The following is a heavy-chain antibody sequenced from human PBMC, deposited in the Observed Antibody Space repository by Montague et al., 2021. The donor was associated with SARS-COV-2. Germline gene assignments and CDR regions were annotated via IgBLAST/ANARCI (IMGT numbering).Heavy chain of an antibody. CDR2: VYYTGST. V-gene: IGHV4-59*08. CDR1: GGSIAGYY. CDR3: ARVDSSGPGEY. J-gene: IGHJ4*02. Sequence: SETLSLTCGVSGGSIAGYYWSWIRQPPGKGLEWIGYVYYTGSTKYNPSLQSRVTISVDTARNQFSLKLLSVTAADTAFYYCARVDSSGPGEYWGQGILVSVSS. D-gene: IGHD3-22*01.